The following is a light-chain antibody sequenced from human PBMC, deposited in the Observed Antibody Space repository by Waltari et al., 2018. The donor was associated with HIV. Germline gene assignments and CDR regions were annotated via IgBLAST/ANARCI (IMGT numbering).Light chain of an antibody. CDR1: KIGSKS. V-gene: IGLV3-21*02. J-gene: IGLJ1*01. Sequence: SYVLTQPPSVSVAPGQTARITCGGNKIGSKSVHWYQQKAGQAPVLVVYNGSDRPSGIPELFSGSRSGNTATLTISRVEAGDEADYYCHVWDRSSDHHVFGTGTKVTVL. CDR3: HVWDRSSDHHV. CDR2: NGS.